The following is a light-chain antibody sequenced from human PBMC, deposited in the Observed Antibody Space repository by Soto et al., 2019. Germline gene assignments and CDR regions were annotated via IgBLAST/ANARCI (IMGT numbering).Light chain of an antibody. Sequence: EVVLTQSPATLSLSPGEGATLSCRVSQSISSSYLSWYQQRPGQAPRLLIYGASTRATGIPDRFSGSGSGTDFTLTISRLEPEDSAVYYCQQYGSSRTFGQGTKVDIK. J-gene: IGKJ1*01. CDR3: QQYGSSRT. V-gene: IGKV3-20*01. CDR2: GAS. CDR1: QSISSSY.